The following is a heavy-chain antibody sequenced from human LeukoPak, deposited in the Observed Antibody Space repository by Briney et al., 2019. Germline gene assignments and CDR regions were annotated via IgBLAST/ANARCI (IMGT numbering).Heavy chain of an antibody. D-gene: IGHD3-10*01. CDR1: GFTLSSYG. CDR2: IRYDGSNK. Sequence: PGGSLRLSCAASGFTLSSYGMHWVRQAPGKGLEWVAFIRYDGSNKYYADSVKGRFTISRDNSKNTLYLQMNSLRAEDTAVYYCAKDFHYYGSGSYYNSSPFDYWGQGTLVTVSS. V-gene: IGHV3-30*02. J-gene: IGHJ4*02. CDR3: AKDFHYYGSGSYYNSSPFDY.